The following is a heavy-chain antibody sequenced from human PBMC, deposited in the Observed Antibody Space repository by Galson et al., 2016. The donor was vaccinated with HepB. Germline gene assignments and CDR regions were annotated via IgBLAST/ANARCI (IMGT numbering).Heavy chain of an antibody. CDR2: IDWDEDK. Sequence: PALVKPTQTLTLTCTFSGFSLTTTGMRVSWVRQPPGKALEWLARIDWDEDKYYSTSLKTRLTISKDTSKNQVVLTMTNMDPVDTATYYCVRMVPSAVGYDYWGQGTLVTVSS. D-gene: IGHD1-26*01. J-gene: IGHJ4*02. CDR3: VRMVPSAVGYDY. V-gene: IGHV2-70*04. CDR1: GFSLTTTGMR.